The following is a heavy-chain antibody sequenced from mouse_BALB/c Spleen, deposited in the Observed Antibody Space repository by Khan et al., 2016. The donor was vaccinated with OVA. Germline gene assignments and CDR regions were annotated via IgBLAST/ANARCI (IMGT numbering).Heavy chain of an antibody. Sequence: VQLKESGPGLVAPSQSLSITCTVSGFSLSRYSVHWVRQPPGKGLEWLGMIWVGGSTDYNSALKSRLSISKDNSKSQVFLKMNSLQTDDTAMYYCARNWDGGSYWYFDVWGAGTTVTVSS. D-gene: IGHD4-1*01. CDR1: GFSLSRYS. V-gene: IGHV2-6-4*01. J-gene: IGHJ1*01. CDR2: IWVGGST. CDR3: ARNWDGGSYWYFDV.